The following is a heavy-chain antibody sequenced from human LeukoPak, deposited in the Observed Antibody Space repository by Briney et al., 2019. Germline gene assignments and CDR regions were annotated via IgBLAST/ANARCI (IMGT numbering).Heavy chain of an antibody. CDR1: GYTFSDYY. V-gene: IGHV1-69-2*01. Sequence: GATVKISCKSSGYTFSDYYIHWVRQAPGGGHQWLGRVDPEDAKAVYSENLQGRVTITADSFSDSTYMFLSSLTSEDTAFYATSGRSSLAFDVWGQGTVVTVSS. J-gene: IGHJ3*01. CDR2: VDPEDAKA. CDR3: SGRSSLAFDV. D-gene: IGHD3-10*01.